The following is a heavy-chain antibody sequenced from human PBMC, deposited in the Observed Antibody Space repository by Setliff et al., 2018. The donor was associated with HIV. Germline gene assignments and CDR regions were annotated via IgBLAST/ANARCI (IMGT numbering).Heavy chain of an antibody. CDR1: GGTFSSYT. J-gene: IGHJ3*02. Sequence: SVKVSCKASGGTFSSYTITWVRQAPGQGLEWMGRIIPILGIADYALKFQGRVSISADKSTSAAYMELSSLRSEDTAVFYCARAPSLVHDAFDIWGQGTMVTVSS. V-gene: IGHV1-69*02. CDR2: IIPILGIA. CDR3: ARAPSLVHDAFDI. D-gene: IGHD3-10*01.